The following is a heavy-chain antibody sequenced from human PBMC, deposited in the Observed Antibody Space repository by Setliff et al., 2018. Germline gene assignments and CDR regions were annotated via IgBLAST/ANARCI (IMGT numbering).Heavy chain of an antibody. D-gene: IGHD3-22*01. V-gene: IGHV3-21*01. CDR3: ARADSDSYYPYYFDF. CDR2: IDSSSTWI. J-gene: IGHJ4*02. CDR1: GFTFSSYT. Sequence: PGGSLRLSCAASGFTFSSYTMNWVRQAPGQGLEWVSSIDSSSTWIYYADSVKGRFTISRDNAKNSLYLQMNSLRAEDTATYYCARADSDSYYPYYFDFWGQGVLVTVSS.